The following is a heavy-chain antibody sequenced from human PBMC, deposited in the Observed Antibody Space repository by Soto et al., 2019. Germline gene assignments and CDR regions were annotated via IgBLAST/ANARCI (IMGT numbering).Heavy chain of an antibody. D-gene: IGHD4-17*01. CDR1: GYTFTSYA. J-gene: IGHJ2*01. CDR2: INAGNGNT. V-gene: IGHV1-3*01. Sequence: QVQLVQSGAEVKKPGASVKVSCKASGYTFTSYAMHWVRQAPGQRLEWMGWINAGNGNTKYSQKFQGRVTITRDTSASTAYVELSSLRSEDTAVYYCARGPMTTVTDWYFDLWGRGTLVTVSS. CDR3: ARGPMTTVTDWYFDL.